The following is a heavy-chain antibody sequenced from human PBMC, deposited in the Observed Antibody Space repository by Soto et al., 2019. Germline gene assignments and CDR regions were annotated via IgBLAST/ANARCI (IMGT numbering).Heavy chain of an antibody. V-gene: IGHV1-46*03. CDR1: GYTFTGYY. Sequence: SVKGSCKASGYTFTGYYMHWVRQAPGQGLEWMGIINPSGGSTSYAQKFQGRVTMTRDTSTSTVYIELSSLRSEDTAVYSCPSSLHYYDSSGYYHSVMDFLRKRTTVTVSS. D-gene: IGHD3-22*01. CDR2: INPSGGST. J-gene: IGHJ6*01. CDR3: PSSLHYYDSSGYYHSVMDF.